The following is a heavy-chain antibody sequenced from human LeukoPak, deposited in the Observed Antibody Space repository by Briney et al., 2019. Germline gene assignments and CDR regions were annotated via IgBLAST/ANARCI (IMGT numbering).Heavy chain of an antibody. D-gene: IGHD3-10*01. V-gene: IGHV3-23*01. CDR3: AKDDRITMVRGVVTGLDY. Sequence: GGSLRLSCAASGFTFSSYAMTWVRQAPGKGLEWVSAISGSGGSKYYADSVKGRFTISRDNSKNTLYLQMNSLRAEDTAVYYCAKDDRITMVRGVVTGLDYWGQGTLGTVSS. J-gene: IGHJ4*02. CDR2: ISGSGGSK. CDR1: GFTFSSYA.